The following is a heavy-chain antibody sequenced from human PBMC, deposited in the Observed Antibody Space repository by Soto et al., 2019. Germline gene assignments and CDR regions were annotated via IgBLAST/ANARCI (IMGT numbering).Heavy chain of an antibody. CDR1: GFTFSSYG. CDR2: ISYDGSNK. J-gene: IGHJ4*02. CDR3: AKEKVDTAMVFDY. V-gene: IGHV3-30*18. Sequence: QVQLVESGGGVVQPGRSLRLSCAASGFTFSSYGMHWVRQAPGKGLEWVAVISYDGSNKYYADSVKGRFTISRDNSKNTLYLHMNSLRAEDTAVYYCAKEKVDTAMVFDYWGQGTLVTVSS. D-gene: IGHD5-18*01.